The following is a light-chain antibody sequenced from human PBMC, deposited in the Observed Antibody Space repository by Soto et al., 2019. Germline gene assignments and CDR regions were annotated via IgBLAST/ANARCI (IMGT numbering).Light chain of an antibody. J-gene: IGLJ3*02. CDR1: SSDVGGHNY. CDR3: SSTAVNNNLV. Sequence: QSALTQSPSASGSPGQSVTISCTGTSSDVGGHNYVSWYQHHPGKAPKLIIYEVSKRPSGVPDRFSGSKSANTASLTVSGLQAEDEAFYYCSSTAVNNNLVFGGGTKLTVL. V-gene: IGLV2-8*01. CDR2: EVS.